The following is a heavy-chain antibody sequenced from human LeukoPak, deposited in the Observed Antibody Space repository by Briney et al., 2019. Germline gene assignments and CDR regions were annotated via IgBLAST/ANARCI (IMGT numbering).Heavy chain of an antibody. CDR2: IYHSGST. Sequence: SETLSLTCAVSGGSISSSNWWSWVRQPPGKGLEWIGEIYHSGSTNYNPSLKSRVTISVDKSKNQFSLKLSSVTAADTAVYYCARDHLVVPAAYHWFDPWGQGTLVTVSS. CDR3: ARDHLVVPAAYHWFDP. J-gene: IGHJ5*02. V-gene: IGHV4-4*02. D-gene: IGHD2-2*01. CDR1: GGSISSSNW.